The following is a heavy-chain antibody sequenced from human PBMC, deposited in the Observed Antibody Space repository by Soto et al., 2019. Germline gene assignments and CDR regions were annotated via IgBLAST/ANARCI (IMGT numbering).Heavy chain of an antibody. Sequence: IRQPPGKGLELIGDVNHGGSTNQNPSLKSRVTISLDTSKNQFSLKLNSVTAADTAVYYCARGKTKFSSSSFFFQAEDGIRDL. CDR3: ARGKTKFSSSSFFFQAEDGIRDL. V-gene: IGHV4-34*01. D-gene: IGHD6-6*01. CDR2: VNHGGST. J-gene: IGHJ2*01.